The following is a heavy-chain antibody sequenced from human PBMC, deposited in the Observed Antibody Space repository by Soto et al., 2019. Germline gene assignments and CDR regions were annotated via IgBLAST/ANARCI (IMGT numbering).Heavy chain of an antibody. CDR2: IYYSGST. CDR3: ARWIAAAGTFRNWFDP. CDR1: GGSISSGGYY. V-gene: IGHV4-31*03. J-gene: IGHJ5*02. Sequence: QVQLQESGPGLVKPSQTLSLTCTVSGGSISSGGYYWSWIRQHPGKGLEWIGYIYYSGSTYYNPSLKSRVTISVDTSKNQFSLKLSSVTAADTAVYYCARWIAAAGTFRNWFDPWGQGTLVTVSS. D-gene: IGHD6-13*01.